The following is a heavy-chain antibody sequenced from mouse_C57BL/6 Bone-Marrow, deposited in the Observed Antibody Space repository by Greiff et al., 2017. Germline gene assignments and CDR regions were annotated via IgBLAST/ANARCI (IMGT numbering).Heavy chain of an antibody. Sequence: EVMLVESGGGLVQPGGSLKLSCAASGFTFSDYGMAWVRQAPRKGPEWVAFISNLAYSIYYADTVTGRFTISRENAKNTLYLERSSLRSEDTAMYYCARQSTMITWFAYWGQGTLVTVSA. D-gene: IGHD2-4*01. V-gene: IGHV5-15*01. CDR3: ARQSTMITWFAY. J-gene: IGHJ3*01. CDR2: ISNLAYSI. CDR1: GFTFSDYG.